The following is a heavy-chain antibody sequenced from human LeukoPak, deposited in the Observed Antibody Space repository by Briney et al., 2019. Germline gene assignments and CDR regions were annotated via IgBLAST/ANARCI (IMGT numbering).Heavy chain of an antibody. CDR3: ARARIDYYYYCMDI. V-gene: IGHV3-48*03. J-gene: IGHJ6*03. CDR2: ISSSGSTI. CDR1: GFTFSSYE. D-gene: IGHD1-14*01. Sequence: GSLRLSCAASGFTFSSYEMNWVRQAPGKGLEWVSYISSSGSTIYYADSVKGRFTISRDNAKNSLYLQMNSLRAEDTAVYYCARARIDYYYYCMDIWRKGTTVTVSS.